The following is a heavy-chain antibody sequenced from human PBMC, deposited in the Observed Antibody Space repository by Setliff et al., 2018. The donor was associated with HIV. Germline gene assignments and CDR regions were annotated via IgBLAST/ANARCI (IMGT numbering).Heavy chain of an antibody. CDR2: INTHSGYT. CDR3: ARGKTWLRFLDY. CDR1: GYTFSTDA. V-gene: IGHV1-18*01. J-gene: IGHJ4*02. D-gene: IGHD5-12*01. Sequence: ASVKVSCKAFGYTFSTDAISWVRQAPGQGLEWMGWINTHSGYTNYAQNVQGRVTVTMDTSTSTAYMELRSLKSDDTAVYYCARGKTWLRFLDYWGQGTLVTVSS.